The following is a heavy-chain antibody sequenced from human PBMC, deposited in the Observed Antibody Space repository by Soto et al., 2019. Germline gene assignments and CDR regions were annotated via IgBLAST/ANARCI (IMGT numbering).Heavy chain of an antibody. J-gene: IGHJ4*02. Sequence: EVQVVESGGDLVEPGGSLRLFCVTSGFMFSSAWMSWVRQGPGKGLEWVARIKSKNDGGAADYAAPVNGRFSISRDDSKSTVYLQMNSLRAEDTALYYCVEGWNDFWGQGTLVTVSS. V-gene: IGHV3-15*01. CDR3: VEGWNDF. CDR2: IKSKNDGGAA. CDR1: GFMFSSAW. D-gene: IGHD1-1*01.